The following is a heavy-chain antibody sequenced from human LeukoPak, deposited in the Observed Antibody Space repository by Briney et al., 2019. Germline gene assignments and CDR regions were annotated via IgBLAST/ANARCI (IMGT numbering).Heavy chain of an antibody. CDR1: GGTFSSYA. V-gene: IGHV1-18*01. Sequence: GASVKVSCKASGGTFSSYAISWVRQAPGQGLEWMGWISAYNGNTNYAQKLQGRVTMTTDTSTSTAYMELRSLRSDDTAVYYCARDYYGSGSYPNYYYYGMDVWGKGTTVTVSS. D-gene: IGHD3-10*01. CDR3: ARDYYGSGSYPNYYYYGMDV. J-gene: IGHJ6*04. CDR2: ISAYNGNT.